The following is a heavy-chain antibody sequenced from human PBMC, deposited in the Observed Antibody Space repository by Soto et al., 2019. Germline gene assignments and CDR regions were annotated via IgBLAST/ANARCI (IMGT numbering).Heavy chain of an antibody. D-gene: IGHD6-6*01. CDR1: GYTFTGYY. V-gene: IGHV1-2*04. CDR2: INPNSGGT. CDR3: ARGQYSSSSYYYGMDV. J-gene: IGHJ6*02. Sequence: ASVKVSCKASGYTFTGYYMHWVRQAPGQGLEWMGWINPNSGGTNYAQKFQGWVTMTRDTSISTAYMELSRLRSDDTAVYYCARGQYSSSSYYYGMDVWGQGTTVTVS.